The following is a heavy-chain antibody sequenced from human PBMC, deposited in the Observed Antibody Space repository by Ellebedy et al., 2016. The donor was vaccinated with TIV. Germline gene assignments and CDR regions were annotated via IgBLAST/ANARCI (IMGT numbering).Heavy chain of an antibody. CDR1: GFSLSTTGMC. CDR3: ARLERIVMIRGVLGYHSMDV. CDR2: IHYSGRT. V-gene: IGHV4-61*08. J-gene: IGHJ6*02. D-gene: IGHD3-10*01. Sequence: SGPTLVKPTQTLTLTCTFSGFSLSTTGMCVSWIRQPPGKGLEWIGYIHYSGRTNYNPSLESRIPLSLDTSKNQISLRLNSVTAADTAVYYCARLERIVMIRGVLGYHSMDVWGQGTTVTVSS.